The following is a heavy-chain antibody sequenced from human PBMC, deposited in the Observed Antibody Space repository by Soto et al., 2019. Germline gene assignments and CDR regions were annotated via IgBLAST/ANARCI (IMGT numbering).Heavy chain of an antibody. CDR2: ISSSSSTI. CDR1: GFTFSSYS. Sequence: EVQLVESGGGLVQPGGSLRLSCAASGFTFSSYSMNWVRQAPGKGLEWVSYISSSSSTIYYADSVKGRFTISRDNAKKALYLQMNSLRAEDTAVYYCAGGTQLRLPGVFPPRYYLYYMDVWGKGTKVTVSS. CDR3: AGGTQLRLPGVFPPRYYLYYMDV. V-gene: IGHV3-48*01. J-gene: IGHJ6*03. D-gene: IGHD5-18*01.